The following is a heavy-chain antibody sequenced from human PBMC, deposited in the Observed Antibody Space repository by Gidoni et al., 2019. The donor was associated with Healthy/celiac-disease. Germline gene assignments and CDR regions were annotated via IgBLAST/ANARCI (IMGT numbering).Heavy chain of an antibody. CDR2: INPSGGST. CDR1: GYTFTSYY. J-gene: IGHJ6*02. Sequence: QVQLVQSGAEVKKPGASVKVSCKASGYTFTSYYMHWLRQAPGQGLELMGIINPSGGSTSYEQKFQGRVNMNSETSTSTVYMELSSLRSEDTAVYYCARIGASLSHYYYGMDVWGQGTTVTVSS. CDR3: ARIGASLSHYYYGMDV. V-gene: IGHV1-46*01. D-gene: IGHD3-10*01.